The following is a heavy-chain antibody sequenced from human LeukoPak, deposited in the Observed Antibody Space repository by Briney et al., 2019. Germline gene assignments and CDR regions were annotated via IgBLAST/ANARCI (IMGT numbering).Heavy chain of an antibody. CDR2: MNPHSGET. D-gene: IGHD2-2*03. J-gene: IGHJ1*01. CDR1: GYRFTAYP. V-gene: IGHV1-2*02. CDR3: ARGMDAEAFQN. Sequence: ASVKVSCKTSGYRFTAYPLHWGRQAPGQGLEWLGWMNPHSGETSNAQKFQGRVTMTRDTSISVAYMELSSLRSDDTAVYYCARGMDAEAFQNWGQGTLVTVSS.